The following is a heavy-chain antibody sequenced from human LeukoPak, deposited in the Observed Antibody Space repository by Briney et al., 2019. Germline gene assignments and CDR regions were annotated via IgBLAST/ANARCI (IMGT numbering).Heavy chain of an antibody. V-gene: IGHV6-1*01. CDR3: ARAMVRGIIAFDY. CDR2: TYYRSKWYN. CDR1: GDSVSSNTVD. Sequence: SQTLSLTCAISGDSVSSNTVDWNWIRQSPSRGLEWLGRTYYRSKWYNDYAVSVKSRTTINPDTSKNQFSLQLNSVTPEDTAVYYCARAMVRGIIAFDYWGQGTLVTVSS. J-gene: IGHJ4*02. D-gene: IGHD3-10*01.